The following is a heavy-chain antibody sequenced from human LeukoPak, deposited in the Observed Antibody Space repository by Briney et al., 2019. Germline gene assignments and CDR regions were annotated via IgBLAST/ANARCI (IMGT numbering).Heavy chain of an antibody. V-gene: IGHV1-69*05. CDR1: GGTFSSYA. J-gene: IGHJ4*02. CDR2: IIPILGTA. D-gene: IGHD3-10*01. CDR3: ASTGMVRGVMDY. Sequence: SVKVSCKASGGTFSSYAISWVRQAPGQGLEWMGGIIPILGTANYVQKFQGRVTITTDESTSTAYMELSSLRSEDTAVYYCASTGMVRGVMDYWGQGTLVTVSS.